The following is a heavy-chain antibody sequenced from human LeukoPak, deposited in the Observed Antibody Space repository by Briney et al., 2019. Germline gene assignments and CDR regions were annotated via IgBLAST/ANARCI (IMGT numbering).Heavy chain of an antibody. J-gene: IGHJ2*01. CDR1: GFTFSSYA. CDR2: ISYDGSNK. Sequence: GGSLRLSCAASGFTFSSYAMHWVRQAPGKGLKWVAVISYDGSNKYYADSVKGRFTISRDNSKNTLYLQMNSLRAEDTAVYYCARVGYYDSSGSGLNWYFDLWGRGTLVTVSS. D-gene: IGHD3-22*01. V-gene: IGHV3-30-3*01. CDR3: ARVGYYDSSGSGLNWYFDL.